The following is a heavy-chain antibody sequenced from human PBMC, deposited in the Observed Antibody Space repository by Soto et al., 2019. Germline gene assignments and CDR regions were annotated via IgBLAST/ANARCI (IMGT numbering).Heavy chain of an antibody. CDR3: ARVSPLVYDILTGPFDY. CDR2: IIPIFGTA. D-gene: IGHD3-9*01. J-gene: IGHJ4*02. Sequence: SVKVSCKASGGTFSSYAISWVRQAPGQGLEWMGGIIPIFGTANYAQKFQGRVTITADESTSTAYMELSSLRSEDTAVYYCARVSPLVYDILTGPFDYWGQGTQVTVSS. CDR1: GGTFSSYA. V-gene: IGHV1-69*13.